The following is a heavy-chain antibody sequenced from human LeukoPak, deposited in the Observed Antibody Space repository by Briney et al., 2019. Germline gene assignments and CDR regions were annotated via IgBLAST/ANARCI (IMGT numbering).Heavy chain of an antibody. CDR1: GGSFSGYY. CDR3: ARHASFGYSSSWYLFDY. CDR2: INHSGST. Sequence: SETLSLTCAVYGGSFSGYYWSWIRQPPGKGLEWIGEINHSGSTSYNPSLKSRVTISVDTSKNQFSLKLSSVTAADTAVYYCARHASFGYSSSWYLFDYWGQGTLVTVSS. V-gene: IGHV4-34*01. D-gene: IGHD6-13*01. J-gene: IGHJ4*02.